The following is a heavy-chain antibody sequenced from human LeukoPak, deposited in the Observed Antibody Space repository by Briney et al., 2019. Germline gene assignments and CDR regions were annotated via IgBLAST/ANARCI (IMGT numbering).Heavy chain of an antibody. D-gene: IGHD2-15*01. J-gene: IGHJ5*02. CDR3: ARMVVDVTPWFDP. V-gene: IGHV4-30-2*01. CDR2: SYHGGST. Sequence: SETLSLTCDVSGDSMSSSRFSWSWIRQTPGKGLEWIGYSYHGGSTHYNPSLKSRVTISVDRSKKQFSLNLNSVTAADTAVYSCARMVVDVTPWFDPWGQGILVTVSS. CDR1: GDSMSSSRFS.